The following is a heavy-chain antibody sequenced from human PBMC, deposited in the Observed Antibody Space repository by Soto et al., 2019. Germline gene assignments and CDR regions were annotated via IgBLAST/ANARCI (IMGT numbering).Heavy chain of an antibody. V-gene: IGHV3-33*01. CDR1: GFTFSSYG. J-gene: IGHJ6*02. D-gene: IGHD3-10*01. Sequence: QPGGSLRLSCAASGFTFSSYGMHWVRQAPGKGLEWVAVIWYDGSNKYYADSVKGRFTISRDNSKNTLYLQMNSLRAEDTAVYYCARDAPYYYGSGSQILPWVYYYYGMDVWGQGTTVTVSS. CDR3: ARDAPYYYGSGSQILPWVYYYYGMDV. CDR2: IWYDGSNK.